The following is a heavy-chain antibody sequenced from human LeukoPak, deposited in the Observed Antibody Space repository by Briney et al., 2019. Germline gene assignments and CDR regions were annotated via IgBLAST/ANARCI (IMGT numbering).Heavy chain of an antibody. CDR3: TTVYYGSGSYYNRFDY. CDR2: IQSKTDGGTT. D-gene: IGHD3-10*01. CDR1: GFTFSNDW. J-gene: IGHJ4*02. V-gene: IGHV3-15*01. Sequence: GEALRLSCAASGFTFSNDWMSRVRRAPGKGLEWVGRIQSKTDGGTTDYAAPVKGGFTISRDDSKNTLYLQMNSLKTEDTAVYYCTTVYYGSGSYYNRFDYWGQGTLVTVSS.